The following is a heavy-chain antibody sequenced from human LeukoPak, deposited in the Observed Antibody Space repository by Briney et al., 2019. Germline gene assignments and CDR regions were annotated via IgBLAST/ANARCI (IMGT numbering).Heavy chain of an antibody. CDR3: ASSVYDSSGSWFNP. D-gene: IGHD3-22*01. J-gene: IGHJ5*02. V-gene: IGHV4-4*07. Sequence: PSETLSLPCTVSGGPFSSYYWRWIRQPAGKGVDWIGRIYTSGSTNYNPSLKSRVSMSVDTSKNQFSLRLSSVIAADTAVYYCASSVYDSSGSWFNPWGQRTLVTASS. CDR2: IYTSGST. CDR1: GGPFSSYY.